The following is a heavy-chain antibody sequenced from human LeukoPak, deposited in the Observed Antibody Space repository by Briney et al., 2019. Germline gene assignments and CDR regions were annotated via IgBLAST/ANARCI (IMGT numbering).Heavy chain of an antibody. J-gene: IGHJ3*02. V-gene: IGHV1-2*04. D-gene: IGHD1-26*01. CDR3: ARGGGKVGATTSSGMVKFDI. CDR2: INPNSGGT. CDR1: GYTFTGYY. Sequence: GASVKVSCKASGYTFTGYYMHWVRQAPGQGLEWMGWINPNSGGTNYAQKFQGWVTMTRDTSISTAYMELSRLRSDDTAVYYCARGGGKVGATTSSGMVKFDIWGQGTMVTVSS.